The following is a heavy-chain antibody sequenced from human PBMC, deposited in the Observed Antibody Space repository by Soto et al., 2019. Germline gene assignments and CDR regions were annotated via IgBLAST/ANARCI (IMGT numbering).Heavy chain of an antibody. D-gene: IGHD3-10*01. Sequence: PGGSLRLSCVASGFTFSSYAMTWVRQAPGKGLEWVSSMGGSGRSTYYTDSVKGRFTISRDNSKSTLYLQMTSLRAEDTALYYCAKDLPGELLPTWFDSWGPGTLVTVSS. J-gene: IGHJ5*01. CDR1: GFTFSSYA. CDR3: AKDLPGELLPTWFDS. V-gene: IGHV3-23*01. CDR2: MGGSGRST.